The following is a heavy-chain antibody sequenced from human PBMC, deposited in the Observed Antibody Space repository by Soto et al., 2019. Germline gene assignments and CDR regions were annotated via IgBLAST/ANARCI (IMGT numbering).Heavy chain of an antibody. CDR3: TTVNPYISDSRGHCY. V-gene: IGHV4-61*01. CDR1: GGPVRSGSYY. J-gene: IGHJ4*02. Sequence: SETLSLTCTVSGGPVRSGSYYWSWIRQPIGKGLEWIGYIYYSGSTNYNPSLKSRVTISVDTSKNQFSLKLSSVTAADTAVYYCTTVNPYISDSRGHCYWGQGTLVTVSS. D-gene: IGHD3-22*01. CDR2: IYYSGST.